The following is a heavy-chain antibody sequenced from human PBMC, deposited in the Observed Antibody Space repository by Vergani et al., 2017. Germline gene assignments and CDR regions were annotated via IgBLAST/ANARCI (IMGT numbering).Heavy chain of an antibody. J-gene: IGHJ6*02. V-gene: IGHV3-53*04. CDR3: ARDRVDIVATTTYYYYYYGMDF. CDR2: IYSGGST. D-gene: IGHD5-12*01. CDR1: GFTVSSNY. Sequence: EVQLVESGGGLVQPGGSLRLSCAASGFTVSSNYMSWVRQAPGKGLEWVSVIYSGGSTYYADSVKGRFTISRHNSKHTLYLQMNSLRAEDTAVYYCARDRVDIVATTTYYYYYYGMDFWGQGTTVTVSS.